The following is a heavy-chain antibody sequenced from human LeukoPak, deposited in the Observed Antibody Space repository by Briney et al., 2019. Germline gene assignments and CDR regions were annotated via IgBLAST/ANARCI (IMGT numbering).Heavy chain of an antibody. CDR3: ARNTNYYGSGNSFGY. CDR2: INPNSGGT. D-gene: IGHD3-10*01. V-gene: IGHV1-2*02. Sequence: ASVKVSCKASGYTFTGYYMHWVRQAPGQGLEWMGWINPNSGGTNYAQKFQGRVTMTRDTSISTAYMELSRLTSDDTAVYYCARNTNYYGSGNSFGYWGQGTLVTVSS. CDR1: GYTFTGYY. J-gene: IGHJ4*02.